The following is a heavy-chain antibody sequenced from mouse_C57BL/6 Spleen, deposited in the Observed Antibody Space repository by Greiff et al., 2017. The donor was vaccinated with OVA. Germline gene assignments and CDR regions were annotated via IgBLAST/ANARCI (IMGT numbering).Heavy chain of an antibody. Sequence: EVQGVESGGDLVKPGGSLKLSCAASGFTFSSYGMSWVRQTPDKRLEWVATISSGGSYTYYPDSVKGRFTISRDNAKNTLYLQMSSLKSEDTAMYYCARREYGYDVGYFDVWGTGTTVTVSS. J-gene: IGHJ1*03. D-gene: IGHD2-2*01. CDR1: GFTFSSYG. CDR3: ARREYGYDVGYFDV. V-gene: IGHV5-6*01. CDR2: ISSGGSYT.